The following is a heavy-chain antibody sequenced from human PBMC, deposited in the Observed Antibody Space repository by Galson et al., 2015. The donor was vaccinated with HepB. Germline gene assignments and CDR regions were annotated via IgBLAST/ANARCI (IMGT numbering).Heavy chain of an antibody. CDR3: ARESRYSSSWYPPDY. Sequence: SLRLSCAASGFTFSSYAMHWVRQAPGKGLEWVAVISYDGSNKYYADSVKGRFTISRDNSKNTLYLQMNSLRAEDTAVYCCARESRYSSSWYPPDYWGQGTLVTVSS. CDR2: ISYDGSNK. CDR1: GFTFSSYA. J-gene: IGHJ4*02. V-gene: IGHV3-30-3*01. D-gene: IGHD6-13*01.